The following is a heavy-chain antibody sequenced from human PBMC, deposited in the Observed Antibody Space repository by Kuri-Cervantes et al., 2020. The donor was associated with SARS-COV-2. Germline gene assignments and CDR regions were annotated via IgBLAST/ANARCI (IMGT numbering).Heavy chain of an antibody. V-gene: IGHV1-2*02. CDR2: INPNSGGT. Sequence: ASVKVSCKASGYTFTGYYMHWVRQAPGQGLEWMGWINPNSGGTNYAQKFQGRVTMTRDMSISTAHMELSRLRSDDTAVYYCASSDRLGEGLRDPLYREGVIQVWGQGTLVTVSS. CDR3: ASSDRLGEGLRDPLYREGVIQV. D-gene: IGHD3-10*01. CDR1: GYTFTGYY. J-gene: IGHJ4*02.